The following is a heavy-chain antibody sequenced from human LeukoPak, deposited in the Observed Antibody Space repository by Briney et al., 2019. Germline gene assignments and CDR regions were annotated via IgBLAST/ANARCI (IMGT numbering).Heavy chain of an antibody. J-gene: IGHJ4*02. V-gene: IGHV7-4-1*02. CDR2: INTNAGNP. CDR3: AGSPLFDY. Sequence: ASVKVSCKASGYTFTGYYMHWVRQALGQGLEWMGWINTNAGNPTYAQGFTGRFVFSLDTSVSTAYLQISSLKAEDTAVYYCAGSPLFDYWGQGTLVTVSS. CDR1: GYTFTGYY.